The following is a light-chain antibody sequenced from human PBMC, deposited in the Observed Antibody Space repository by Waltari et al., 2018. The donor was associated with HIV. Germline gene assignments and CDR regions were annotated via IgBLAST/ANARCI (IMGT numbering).Light chain of an antibody. Sequence: QSVLTQPPSASGTPGQRVTISCSGSSSNIGSNYVYWYQQLPGTAPKLLIYSDHQRPSGVPNRFSGSKSDTSASLAISGLQSEDEADYYCAAWDDNLNGPLFGGGTKLTVL. J-gene: IGLJ2*01. CDR2: SDH. CDR3: AAWDDNLNGPL. CDR1: SSNIGSNY. V-gene: IGLV1-44*01.